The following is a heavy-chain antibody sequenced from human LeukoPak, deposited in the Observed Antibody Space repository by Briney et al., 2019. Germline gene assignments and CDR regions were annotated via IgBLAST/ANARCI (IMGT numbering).Heavy chain of an antibody. CDR2: INHSGST. CDR1: GGSISGYY. Sequence: SETLSLTCTASGGSISGYYWSWIRQPPGKGLEWIGEINHSGSTNYNPSLKSRVTISVDTSKNQFSLKLSSVTAADTAVYYCARGSPGWPLDYWGQGTLVTVSS. D-gene: IGHD6-19*01. V-gene: IGHV4-34*01. J-gene: IGHJ4*02. CDR3: ARGSPGWPLDY.